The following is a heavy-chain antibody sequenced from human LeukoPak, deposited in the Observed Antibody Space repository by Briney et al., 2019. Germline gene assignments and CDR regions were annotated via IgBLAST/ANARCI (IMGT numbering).Heavy chain of an antibody. J-gene: IGHJ4*02. D-gene: IGHD4-11*01. CDR3: ARETTWILDY. V-gene: IGHV3-74*01. Sequence: PGGSLRLSCAASGLTFSSHWMHWVRQAPGKGLVWVSRITNDGSSTTYADSVKGRFTISRDSAKSSLYLQMNSLRAEDTAVYYCARETTWILDYWGQGTLVTVSS. CDR1: GLTFSSHW. CDR2: ITNDGSST.